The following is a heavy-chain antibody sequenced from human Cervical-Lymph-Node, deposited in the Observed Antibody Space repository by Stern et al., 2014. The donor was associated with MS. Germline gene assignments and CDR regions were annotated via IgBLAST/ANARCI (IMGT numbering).Heavy chain of an antibody. CDR3: AKSYRAYCSSSGCYTDS. CDR1: GFTFSNYG. D-gene: IGHD2-2*02. J-gene: IGHJ4*02. CDR2: ISYDGSNK. Sequence: VQLVESGGGVVQPGRSLRLSCAASGFTFSNYGMYWVRQAPGKGLEWVTVISYDGSNKSYADSVKGRFTISRDNSKNALYLQMNSLRPEDTAVYYCAKSYRAYCSSSGCYTDSWGQGTLVTVSS. V-gene: IGHV3-30*18.